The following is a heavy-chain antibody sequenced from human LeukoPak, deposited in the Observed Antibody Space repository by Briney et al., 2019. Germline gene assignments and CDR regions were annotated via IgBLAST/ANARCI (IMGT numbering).Heavy chain of an antibody. CDR1: GFTFSSYG. CDR2: ISSDGIR. CDR3: SAAVAGSFPG. D-gene: IGHD6-19*01. V-gene: IGHV3-64D*06. J-gene: IGHJ4*02. Sequence: GGSLRLSCSASGFTFSSYGMHWVRQAPGKGLEYVSTISSDGIRYYADSVKGRFTISRDNSKNTVYPQMSSLRTEDTAVYYCSAAVAGSFPGWGQGTLVIVSS.